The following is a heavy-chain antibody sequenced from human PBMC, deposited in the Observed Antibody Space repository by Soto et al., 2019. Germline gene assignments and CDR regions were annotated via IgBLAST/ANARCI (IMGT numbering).Heavy chain of an antibody. Sequence: QITLKESGPPLVKPTQTLTLTCTFSGFSLSTSGVGVGWIRQPPGKALEWLALIYWDDDKRYSPSLKSRLTITKDTSKNRVVLTMTNMDPVDTATYYCAHPNYGGNSGGGFDYWGQGTLVTVSS. J-gene: IGHJ4*02. V-gene: IGHV2-5*02. CDR3: AHPNYGGNSGGGFDY. CDR1: GFSLSTSGVG. CDR2: IYWDDDK. D-gene: IGHD4-17*01.